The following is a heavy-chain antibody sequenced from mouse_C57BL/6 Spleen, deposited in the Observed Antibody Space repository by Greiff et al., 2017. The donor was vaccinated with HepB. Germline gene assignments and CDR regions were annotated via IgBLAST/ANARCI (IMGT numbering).Heavy chain of an antibody. CDR1: GFTFSDYG. Sequence: EVNLVESGGGLVKPGGSLKLSCAASGFTFSDYGMHWDRQAPEKGLEWVAYISSGSSTIYYADTVKCRFTISRDNAKNTLFRQMTRLRSEDTAMYYRARGDYGSSYWYFDVWGTGTTVTVSS. J-gene: IGHJ1*03. D-gene: IGHD1-1*01. V-gene: IGHV5-17*01. CDR2: ISSGSSTI. CDR3: ARGDYGSSYWYFDV.